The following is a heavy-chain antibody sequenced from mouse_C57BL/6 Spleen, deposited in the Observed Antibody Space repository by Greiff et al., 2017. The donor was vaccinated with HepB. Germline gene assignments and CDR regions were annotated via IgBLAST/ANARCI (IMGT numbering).Heavy chain of an antibody. CDR2: ISNGGGST. CDR3: ARLGGYYGYFHWYLDV. CDR1: GFTFSDYY. J-gene: IGHJ1*03. V-gene: IGHV5-12*01. D-gene: IGHD2-2*01. Sequence: DVMLVESGGGLVQPGGSLKLSCAASGFTFSDYYMYWVRQTPEKRLEWVAYISNGGGSTYYPDTVKGRFTISRDNAKKTLSLQMSRRKSEATAMYYWARLGGYYGYFHWYLDVWGTRTTVTVSS.